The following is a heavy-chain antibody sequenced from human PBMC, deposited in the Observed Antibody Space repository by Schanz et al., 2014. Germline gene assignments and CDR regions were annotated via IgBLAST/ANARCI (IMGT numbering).Heavy chain of an antibody. J-gene: IGHJ4*02. CDR1: GYSLNELS. CDR2: MNPTTGNR. Sequence: QVQLVQSGAEVKKPGASVKVSCKVSGYSLNELSMHWVRQATGQGLEWMGWMNPTTGNRGYAQRFQGRVTMTRNTSITTAYLELSSLRSGDTAVYYCTKGRTFGRWGQGPLVTVSS. D-gene: IGHD3-16*01. V-gene: IGHV1-8*01. CDR3: TKGRTFGR.